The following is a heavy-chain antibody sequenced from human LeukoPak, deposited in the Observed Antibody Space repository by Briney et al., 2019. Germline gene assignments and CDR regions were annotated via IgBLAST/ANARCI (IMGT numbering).Heavy chain of an antibody. V-gene: IGHV3-9*01. D-gene: IGHD3-22*01. CDR1: GFNFDDYA. Sequence: PGRSLRLSCAASGFNFDDYAMHWVRQAPGKGLEWVSGISWNSGSIGYADSVKGRFTISRDNAKTSLSLQMNSVRAEDTALYYCVKGGDSSGYSAFDIWGQGTTVTVSS. CDR2: ISWNSGSI. CDR3: VKGGDSSGYSAFDI. J-gene: IGHJ3*02.